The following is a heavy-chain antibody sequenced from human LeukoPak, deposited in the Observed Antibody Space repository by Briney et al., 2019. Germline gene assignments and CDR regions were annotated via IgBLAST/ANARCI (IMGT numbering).Heavy chain of an antibody. CDR2: ISGSGYST. CDR1: GFTFSSYA. V-gene: IGHV3-23*01. CDR3: AQWSRYFDY. D-gene: IGHD1-26*01. J-gene: IGHJ4*02. Sequence: GGSLRLSCAASGFTFSSYAMSWVRQAPGKGLEWVSAISGSGYSTYYADSVKGRFTISRDNSKNTLYLQMNSLRAEDTALYFCAQWSRYFDYWGQGTLVTVSS.